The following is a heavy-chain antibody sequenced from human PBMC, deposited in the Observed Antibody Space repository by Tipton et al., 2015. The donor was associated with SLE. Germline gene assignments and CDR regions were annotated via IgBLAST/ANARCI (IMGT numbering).Heavy chain of an antibody. CDR2: VFRGGST. V-gene: IGHV4-39*07. CDR3: ARGCSSSTCEPFYFFGMDV. J-gene: IGHJ6*02. Sequence: TLSLTCIVSGGSITTRSYYWSWIRQPPGKGLEWIGEVFRGGSTNYSPSLESRVTITVDMSKNQFSLRLISVTAADTAVYYCARGCSSSTCEPFYFFGMDVWGQGTTVTVSS. D-gene: IGHD2-2*01. CDR1: GGSITTRSYY.